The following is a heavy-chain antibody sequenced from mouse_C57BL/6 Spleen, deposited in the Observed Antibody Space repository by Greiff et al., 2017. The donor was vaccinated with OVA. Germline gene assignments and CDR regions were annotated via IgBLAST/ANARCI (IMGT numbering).Heavy chain of an antibody. CDR3: ARWDYGSSYAMDY. CDR2: IYIGNGYT. Sequence: VQLQQSGAELVRPGSSVKMSCKTSGYTFTSYGINWVKQRPGQGLEWIGNIYIGNGYTEYNEKFKGKATLTSDTSSSTAYMQLSSRTSEDSAIYFCARWDYGSSYAMDYWGQGTSVTVSS. CDR1: GYTFTSYG. V-gene: IGHV1-58*01. D-gene: IGHD1-1*01. J-gene: IGHJ4*01.